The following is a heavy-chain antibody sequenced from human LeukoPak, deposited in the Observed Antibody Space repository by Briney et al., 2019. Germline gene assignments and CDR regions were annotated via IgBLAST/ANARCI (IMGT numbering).Heavy chain of an antibody. CDR2: ISSSSSTI. CDR1: GFTFSSYS. J-gene: IGHJ4*02. CDR3: ARDSTGIVVVPAAIKGGYFDC. V-gene: IGHV3-48*01. Sequence: PGGSLRLSCAASGFTFSSYSMNWVRQAPGKGLEWVSYISSSSSTIYYADSVKGRFTISRDNAKNSLYLQMDSLRAEDTAVYYCARDSTGIVVVPAAIKGGYFDCWGQGTLVTVSS. D-gene: IGHD2-2*02.